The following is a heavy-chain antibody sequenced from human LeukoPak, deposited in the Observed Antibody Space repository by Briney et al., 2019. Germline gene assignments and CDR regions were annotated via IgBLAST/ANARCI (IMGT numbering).Heavy chain of an antibody. J-gene: IGHJ6*02. V-gene: IGHV4-30-4*01. D-gene: IGHD3-10*01. CDR2: IYHSGST. Sequence: SETLSLTCTVSGGSISSADYYWSWIRQPPGKGLEWIGYIYHSGSTFYNPSLKSRVTISVDTSKNQFSLKLSSVTAADTAVCYCARESYGSGETLARHYYYGMDVWGQGTTVTVSS. CDR3: ARESYGSGETLARHYYYGMDV. CDR1: GGSISSADYY.